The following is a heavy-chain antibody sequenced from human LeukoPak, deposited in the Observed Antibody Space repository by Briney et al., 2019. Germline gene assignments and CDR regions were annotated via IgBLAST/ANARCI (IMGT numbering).Heavy chain of an antibody. Sequence: SETLSLTCTVSGGSISSYHWSWIRQPPGKGLEWIGYIYYSGSTNYNPSLKSRVTISVDTSKNQFSLKLSSVTAADTAVYYCARDCGGDCPYCYYGMDVWGQGTTVTVSS. V-gene: IGHV4-59*12. CDR1: GGSISSYH. D-gene: IGHD2-21*02. CDR3: ARDCGGDCPYCYYGMDV. CDR2: IYYSGST. J-gene: IGHJ6*02.